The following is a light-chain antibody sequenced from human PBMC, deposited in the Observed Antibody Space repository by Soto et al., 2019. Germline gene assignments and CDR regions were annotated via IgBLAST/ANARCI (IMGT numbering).Light chain of an antibody. Sequence: DIQMTQSPSTLSGSVGDRVTITCRASQTISSWLAWYQQKPGKAPKLLIYAASTLQSGVPSGFSGSGSGTDFALTISSLQPEDFATYFCQQSYTTPQSWTFGQGTKVDIK. J-gene: IGKJ1*01. CDR1: QTISSW. CDR3: QQSYTTPQSWT. V-gene: IGKV1-39*01. CDR2: AAS.